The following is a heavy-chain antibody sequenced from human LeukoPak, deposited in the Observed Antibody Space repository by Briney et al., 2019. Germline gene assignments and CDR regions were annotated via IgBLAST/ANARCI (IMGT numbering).Heavy chain of an antibody. Sequence: ASVKVSCKXSGYTFTSYGISWVRQAPGQGLEWMGWISAYNGNTNYTQKFQGRVTMTRDTSISTAYMELSRLRSDDTAVYYCARVGVAARPGNWFDPWGQGTLVTVSS. CDR3: ARVGVAARPGNWFDP. J-gene: IGHJ5*02. CDR1: GYTFTSYG. V-gene: IGHV1-18*01. CDR2: ISAYNGNT. D-gene: IGHD6-6*01.